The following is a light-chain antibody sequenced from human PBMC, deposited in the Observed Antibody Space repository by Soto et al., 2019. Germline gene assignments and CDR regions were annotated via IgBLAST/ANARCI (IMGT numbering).Light chain of an antibody. V-gene: IGKV1-5*03. J-gene: IGKJ3*01. CDR3: QQSFT. CDR1: QSISSW. CDR2: KAS. Sequence: DIQMTQSPSTLSASVGDRVTITCRASQSISSWLAWYQQKPGRAPKLLIYKASSLESGVPSRCSGSGSGTLFTRTISSLQSDDFATYHCQQSFTFGPGTKADIK.